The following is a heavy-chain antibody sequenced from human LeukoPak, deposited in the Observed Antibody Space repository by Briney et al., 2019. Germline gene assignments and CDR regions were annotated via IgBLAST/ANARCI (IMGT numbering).Heavy chain of an antibody. V-gene: IGHV1-2*02. CDR3: ARVAWGNRNSQGFDY. J-gene: IGHJ4*02. CDR2: INPNSGGT. D-gene: IGHD1-14*01. Sequence: ASVKVSCKASGYTFTGYYMHWVRQAPGQGLEWMGWINPNSGGTNYAQKFQGRVTMTRDTSISTAYMELSRLRSDDTAVYYCARVAWGNRNSQGFDYWGQGTLVTVSS. CDR1: GYTFTGYY.